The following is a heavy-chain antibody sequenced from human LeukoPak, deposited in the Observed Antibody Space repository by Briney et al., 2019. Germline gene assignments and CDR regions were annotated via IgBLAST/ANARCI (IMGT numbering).Heavy chain of an antibody. Sequence: GGSLRLSCAASGFTFSDYYMSWIRQAPGKGLEWVSYISSSSSYTNYADSVKGRFTISRDNAKNSLYLQMNSLRAEDTAVYYCASDGYSSSWYWFDYWGQGTLVTVSS. J-gene: IGHJ4*02. CDR1: GFTFSDYY. CDR2: ISSSSSYT. V-gene: IGHV3-11*06. D-gene: IGHD6-13*01. CDR3: ASDGYSSSWYWFDY.